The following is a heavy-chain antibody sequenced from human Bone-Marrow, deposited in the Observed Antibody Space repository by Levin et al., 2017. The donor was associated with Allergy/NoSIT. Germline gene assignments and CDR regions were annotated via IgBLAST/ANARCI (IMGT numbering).Heavy chain of an antibody. CDR1: GFTFSSYD. CDR3: ARVPTPREGRSGYYNYGMDV. D-gene: IGHD3-3*01. Sequence: GGSLRLSCAASGFTFSSYDMHWVRQATGKGLEWVSAIGTAGDTYYPGSVKGRFTISRENAKNSLYLQMNSLRAGDTAVYYCARVPTPREGRSGYYNYGMDVWGQGTTVTVSS. V-gene: IGHV3-13*01. J-gene: IGHJ6*02. CDR2: IGTAGDT.